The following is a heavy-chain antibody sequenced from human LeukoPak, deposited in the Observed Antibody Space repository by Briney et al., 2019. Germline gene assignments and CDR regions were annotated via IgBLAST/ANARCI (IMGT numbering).Heavy chain of an antibody. CDR3: ARDLHSGSFRNWFDP. D-gene: IGHD1-26*01. V-gene: IGHV1-18*04. CDR2: ISAYNGNT. CDR1: GYTFTGYY. Sequence: GASVKVSCKASGYTFTGYYMHWVRQAPGQGLEWMGWISAYNGNTNYAQKLQGRVTMTTDTSTSAAYMELRSLRSDDTAVYYCARDLHSGSFRNWFDPWGQGTLVTVSS. J-gene: IGHJ5*02.